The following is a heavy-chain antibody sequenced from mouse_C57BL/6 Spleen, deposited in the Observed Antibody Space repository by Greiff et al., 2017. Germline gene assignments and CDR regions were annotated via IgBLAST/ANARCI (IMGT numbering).Heavy chain of an antibody. CDR3: ARDYYGSSDAMDY. J-gene: IGHJ4*01. Sequence: QVQLKQPGTELVKPGASVKLSCKASGYTFTSYWLHWVKQRPGQGLEWIGNINPSNGGTNYNEKFKSKATLTVDKSSSTAYMQLSSLTSEDSAVYYCARDYYGSSDAMDYWGQGTSVTVSS. CDR1: GYTFTSYW. CDR2: INPSNGGT. D-gene: IGHD1-1*01. V-gene: IGHV1-53*01.